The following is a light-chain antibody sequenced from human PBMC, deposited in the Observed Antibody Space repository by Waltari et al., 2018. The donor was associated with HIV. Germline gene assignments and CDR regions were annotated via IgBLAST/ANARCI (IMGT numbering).Light chain of an antibody. CDR3: QQASTLPWT. Sequence: DIQLTQSQSFVSASVGDRVTITCRASQSISNWLSWYQQTPGTAPTLLIYASSHLQSVISGRFSGSASRTNFSLTISTLQPEDFAIYYCQQASTLPWTFGQGTKV. CDR2: ASS. J-gene: IGKJ1*01. CDR1: QSISNW. V-gene: IGKV1-12*01.